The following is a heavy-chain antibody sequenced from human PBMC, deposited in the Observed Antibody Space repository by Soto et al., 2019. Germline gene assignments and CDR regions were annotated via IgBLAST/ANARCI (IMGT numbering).Heavy chain of an antibody. CDR2: ISGSGDST. V-gene: IGHV3-23*01. CDR3: VRRGPGTYFDY. CDR1: GFTFSSYA. J-gene: IGHJ4*02. Sequence: EVQLLDSGGGLVQPGGSLRLSFAASGFTFSSYAMNWVRQAPGKGLEWVSVISGSGDSTYYADSVKGRFTISRDNSKNTLYLQMNSLRTEDTAVYYCVRRGPGTYFDYWGQGTLVTVSS. D-gene: IGHD6-13*01.